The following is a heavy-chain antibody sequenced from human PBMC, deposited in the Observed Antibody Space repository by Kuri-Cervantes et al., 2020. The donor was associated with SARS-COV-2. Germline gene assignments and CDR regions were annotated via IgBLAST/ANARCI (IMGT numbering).Heavy chain of an antibody. V-gene: IGHV3-7*01. D-gene: IGHD1-26*01. Sequence: GESLKISCAASGFTSSSYWMGWVRQAPGKGLEWVANIKQDGSEKYYVDSVKGRFTISRDNAKNSLYLQMNSLRAEDTAVYYCARDRYSGSYVRRWFDYWGQGTLVTVSS. J-gene: IGHJ5*01. CDR1: GFTSSSYW. CDR3: ARDRYSGSYVRRWFDY. CDR2: IKQDGSEK.